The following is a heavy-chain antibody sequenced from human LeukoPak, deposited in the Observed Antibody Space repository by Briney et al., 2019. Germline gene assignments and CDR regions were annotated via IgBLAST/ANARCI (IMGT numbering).Heavy chain of an antibody. CDR1: GGSISSSSYY. Sequence: PSETLSLTCTVSGGSISSSSYYWGWIRQPPGTGLEWIGSNYYSGSTYYNPSLKSRVTISVDTSKNQFSLKLSSVTAADTAVYYCARRETYYYGSGSYYNDYWGQGTLVTVSS. J-gene: IGHJ4*02. CDR2: NYYSGST. CDR3: ARRETYYYGSGSYYNDY. D-gene: IGHD3-10*01. V-gene: IGHV4-39*01.